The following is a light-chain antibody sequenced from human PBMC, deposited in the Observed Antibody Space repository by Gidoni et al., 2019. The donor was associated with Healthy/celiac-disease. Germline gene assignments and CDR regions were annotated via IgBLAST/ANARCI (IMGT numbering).Light chain of an antibody. J-gene: IGLJ2*01. CDR1: NSDVGGYNY. CDR2: EVS. Sequence: QSALTQPASVSGSPGQSITISCTGTNSDVGGYNYVSWYQQHPGKAPKLMIYEVSNRPSGVSNRFSGSKSGNTASLTISGLQAEDEADYYYNSYTSSSTLVFGGGTKLTVL. CDR3: NSYTSSSTLV. V-gene: IGLV2-14*01.